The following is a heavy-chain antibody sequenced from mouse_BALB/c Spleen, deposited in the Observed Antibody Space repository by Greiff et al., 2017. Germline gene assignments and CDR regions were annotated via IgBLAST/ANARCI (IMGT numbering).Heavy chain of an antibody. Sequence: EVKLVESGGGLVQPGGSLKLSCAASGFTFSSYGMSWVRQTPDKRLELVATINSNGGSTYYPDSVKGRFTISRDNAKNTLYLQMSSLKSEDTAMYYCAREEAYYRYDPYYYAMDYWGQGTSVTVSS. V-gene: IGHV5-6-3*01. CDR3: AREEAYYRYDPYYYAMDY. CDR2: INSNGGST. CDR1: GFTFSSYG. D-gene: IGHD2-14*01. J-gene: IGHJ4*01.